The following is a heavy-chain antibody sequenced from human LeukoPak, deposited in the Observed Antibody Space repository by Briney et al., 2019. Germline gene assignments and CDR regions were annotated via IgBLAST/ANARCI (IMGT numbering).Heavy chain of an antibody. D-gene: IGHD3-9*01. V-gene: IGHV3-21*01. CDR3: ARGATTYYDILTGPPDYYYYGMDV. J-gene: IGHJ6*02. Sequence: GGSLRLSCAASGFTFSSYSMNWVRQAPGKGLEWVSSISSSSSYIYYADSVKGRFTISRDNAKNSLYLQMNSLRAEDTAVYYCARGATTYYDILTGPPDYYYYGMDVWGQGTTVTVSS. CDR1: GFTFSSYS. CDR2: ISSSSSYI.